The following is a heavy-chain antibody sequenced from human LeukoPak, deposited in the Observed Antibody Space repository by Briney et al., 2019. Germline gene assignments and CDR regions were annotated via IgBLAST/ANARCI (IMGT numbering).Heavy chain of an antibody. CDR3: ARDLYSSSWFAFDS. V-gene: IGHV3-48*03. CDR1: GFTFSSYE. CDR2: ISSRGSTI. J-gene: IGHJ4*02. Sequence: PGGSLRLSCAASGFTFSSYEMNWVRQAPGEGLEWVSYISSRGSTIYYTDSVKGRFTISRDNAKNSLYLQMNSLRAEDAAVYYCARDLYSSSWFAFDSWGQGTLVTVSS. D-gene: IGHD6-13*01.